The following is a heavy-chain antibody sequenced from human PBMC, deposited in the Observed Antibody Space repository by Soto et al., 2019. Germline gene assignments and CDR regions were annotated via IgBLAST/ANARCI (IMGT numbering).Heavy chain of an antibody. D-gene: IGHD3-3*01. J-gene: IGHJ5*02. CDR3: ARELGDPIFGVVPGGGQLQHWFDP. Sequence: PSETLSLTCTVSGGSISSDYWNWIRQPAGKGLEWIGRISTSGSTNYNPSLKSQVTMSVDTSKNQFSLRLSSVTAADTAIYYCARELGDPIFGVVPGGGQLQHWFDPWGQGTLVTVSS. CDR1: GGSISSDY. CDR2: ISTSGST. V-gene: IGHV4-4*07.